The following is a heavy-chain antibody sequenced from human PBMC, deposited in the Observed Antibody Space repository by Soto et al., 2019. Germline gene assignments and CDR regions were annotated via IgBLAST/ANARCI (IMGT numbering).Heavy chain of an antibody. V-gene: IGHV3-23*01. CDR2: ISGGGDST. CDR1: GFTFTNYA. CDR3: TRRGDSYYYGMAV. D-gene: IGHD3-10*01. J-gene: IGHJ6*02. Sequence: PGGSLRLSCAASGFTFTNYAMSWVRQAPGKGLERVSSISGGGDSTFYADSVKGRFAISRDTSSNTLYLQMNSLRAEDTAVYYCTRRGDSYYYGMAVWGQGTTVTVSS.